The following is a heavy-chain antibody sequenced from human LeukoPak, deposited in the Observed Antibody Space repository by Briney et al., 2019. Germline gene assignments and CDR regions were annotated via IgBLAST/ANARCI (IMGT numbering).Heavy chain of an antibody. CDR2: IKSDGRT. D-gene: IGHD3-22*01. J-gene: IGHJ1*01. CDR3: ARAPSEIGGYYPEYFRH. V-gene: IGHV3-74*01. Sequence: GGSLRLFCAAAGFTFSNYWMHWVRQAPGKGPVWVSRIKSDGRTNYADSVKGRFTISRDNAKNTVSLQMNSLRAEDTGVYYCARAPSEIGGYYPEYFRHWGQGTLVTVSS. CDR1: GFTFSNYW.